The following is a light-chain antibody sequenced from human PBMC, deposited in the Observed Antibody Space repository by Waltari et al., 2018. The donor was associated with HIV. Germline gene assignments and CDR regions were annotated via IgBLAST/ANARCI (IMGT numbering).Light chain of an antibody. Sequence: QSVLTQPPSAFGTPGQRVTISCSGSSSNIGSNTVNWYQQLPGTAPKLLIYNNNQRPSGVPDRFSGSKSGTSASLAISGLQSEDEADYYCAAWDDSLNGRVFGGGTKLTVL. J-gene: IGLJ3*02. CDR2: NNN. CDR1: SSNIGSNT. CDR3: AAWDDSLNGRV. V-gene: IGLV1-44*01.